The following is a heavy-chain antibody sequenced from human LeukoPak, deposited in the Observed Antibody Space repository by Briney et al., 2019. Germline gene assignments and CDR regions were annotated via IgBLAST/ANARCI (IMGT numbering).Heavy chain of an antibody. D-gene: IGHD5-12*01. Sequence: GRSLRLSCAASGFTFSRYGMHWVRQAPGKGLEWVAFISSDGGNKYYVDSVKGRFTISRDNSKNTLYLQMDSLRAEDTAVYYCASQIRGYSDYGQGWGQGTLVTVSS. CDR2: ISSDGGNK. CDR1: GFTFSRYG. CDR3: ASQIRGYSDYGQG. V-gene: IGHV3-30*03. J-gene: IGHJ4*02.